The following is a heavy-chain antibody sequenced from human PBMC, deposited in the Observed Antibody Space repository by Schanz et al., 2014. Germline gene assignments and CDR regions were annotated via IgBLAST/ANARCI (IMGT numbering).Heavy chain of an antibody. CDR1: GFTFSSYG. J-gene: IGHJ4*02. Sequence: EVQLVESGGGVVQPGRSLRLSCAASGFTFSSYGMHWVRQVTGKGLEWVSGIGTAGDTYYPDSVKGRFTISRENAQNSLFLQLNTLRAGDTAVYYCARVVGSGWHYFDLWGQGTLVTVSS. CDR2: IGTAGDT. D-gene: IGHD6-19*01. CDR3: ARVVGSGWHYFDL. V-gene: IGHV3-13*04.